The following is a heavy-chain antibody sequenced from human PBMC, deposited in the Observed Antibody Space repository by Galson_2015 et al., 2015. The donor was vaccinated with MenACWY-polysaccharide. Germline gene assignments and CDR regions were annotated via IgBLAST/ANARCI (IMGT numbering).Heavy chain of an antibody. CDR2: INAGNGDT. CDR3: ARDLSSDILTELDY. J-gene: IGHJ4*02. Sequence: SVKVSCKASGYTFASYALHWVRQAPGQRLEWMGWINAGNGDTKYSQKFQGRVTMTRDTSASTAYMYLSSLRSEDTAVYYCARDLSSDILTELDYWGQGTLVTVSS. V-gene: IGHV1-3*01. D-gene: IGHD3-9*01. CDR1: GYTFASYA.